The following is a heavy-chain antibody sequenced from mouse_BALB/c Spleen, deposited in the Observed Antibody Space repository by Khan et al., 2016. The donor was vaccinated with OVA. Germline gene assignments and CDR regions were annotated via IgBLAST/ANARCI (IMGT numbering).Heavy chain of an antibody. D-gene: IGHD1-2*01. CDR2: IDPANGNT. CDR3: TSPLLLYAMDY. Sequence: VQLQQSGAELVTPGASVKLSCTASGFNIKDTYINWVKQRPEQGLEWIGRIDPANGNTKYDPKIKGKANIAADTSSNTAYLHLSSLPSEDTAVXYCTSPLLLYAMDYWGQRTSVTVSS. V-gene: IGHV14-3*02. CDR1: GFNIKDTY. J-gene: IGHJ4*01.